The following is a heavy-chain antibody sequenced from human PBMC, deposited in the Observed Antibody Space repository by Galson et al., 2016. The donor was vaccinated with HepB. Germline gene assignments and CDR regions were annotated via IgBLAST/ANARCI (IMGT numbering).Heavy chain of an antibody. Sequence: SLRLSCAASGFIFSSYSMHWVRQAPGKGLEWVAVISYDGSNKYYADSVKGRFTISRDISKNTLYLQMNSLSAEDTAVYYCARGPFALVDRKVYDFDYCGHGTLVTFSS. D-gene: IGHD2-21*01. J-gene: IGHJ4*01. V-gene: IGHV3-30-3*01. CDR1: GFIFSSYS. CDR3: ARGPFALVDRKVYDFDY. CDR2: ISYDGSNK.